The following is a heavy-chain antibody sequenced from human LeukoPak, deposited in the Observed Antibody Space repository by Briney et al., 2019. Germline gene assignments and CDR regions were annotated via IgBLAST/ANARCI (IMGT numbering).Heavy chain of an antibody. CDR3: AIDQLGPKFPDY. J-gene: IGHJ4*02. D-gene: IGHD1-1*01. V-gene: IGHV3-23*01. Sequence: GGSLRLSCAASGFTFSSHAMSWVRQAPGKGLEWVSAISGSGGSTYYADSVKGRFTISRDNSKNTLYLQMNSLRAEDTAVYYCAIDQLGPKFPDYWGQGTLVTVSS. CDR1: GFTFSSHA. CDR2: ISGSGGST.